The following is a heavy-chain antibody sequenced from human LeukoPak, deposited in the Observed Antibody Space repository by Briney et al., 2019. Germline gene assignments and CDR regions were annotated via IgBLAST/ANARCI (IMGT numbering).Heavy chain of an antibody. D-gene: IGHD3-10*01. CDR2: IIPIFGTA. Sequence: GASVKVSCKASGGTFSSYAISWVRQAPGQGLEWMGGIIPIFGTANYAQKFQGRVTITADESTSTAYMELSSLRSEDTAVYYCARALRVRESGWFDPWGQGTLVTVSS. CDR3: ARALRVRESGWFDP. CDR1: GGTFSSYA. V-gene: IGHV1-69*01. J-gene: IGHJ5*02.